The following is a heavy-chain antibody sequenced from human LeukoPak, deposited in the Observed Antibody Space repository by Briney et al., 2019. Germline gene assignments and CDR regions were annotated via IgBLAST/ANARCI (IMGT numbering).Heavy chain of an antibody. Sequence: SVKVSCKASGSTFSSYAISWVRQAPGQGLEWMGGIIPIFGTANYAQKFQGRVTITADESTSTAYMELSSLRSEDTAVYYCARSPDRVVPAAIRYFQHWGQGTLVTVSS. CDR1: GSTFSSYA. J-gene: IGHJ1*01. V-gene: IGHV1-69*13. D-gene: IGHD2-2*02. CDR3: ARSPDRVVPAAIRYFQH. CDR2: IIPIFGTA.